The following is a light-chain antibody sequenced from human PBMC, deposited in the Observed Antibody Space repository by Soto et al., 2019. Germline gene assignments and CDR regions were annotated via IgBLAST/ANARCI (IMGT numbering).Light chain of an antibody. J-gene: IGKJ1*01. V-gene: IGKV3-11*01. Sequence: ENVLTQSPATLSLSPGERATLSCRASQSVSSYLAWYQQKPGQAPRLLIYDTSNRATGIPAMFSGSGSGTDFTLTISSLEPEDFAVYYCQQRSNWPPMWTFGQGTKVEIK. CDR2: DTS. CDR1: QSVSSY. CDR3: QQRSNWPPMWT.